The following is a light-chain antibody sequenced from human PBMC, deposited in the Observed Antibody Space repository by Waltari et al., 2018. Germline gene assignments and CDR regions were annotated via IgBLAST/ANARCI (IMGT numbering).Light chain of an antibody. V-gene: IGKV4-1*01. CDR2: WAS. Sequence: DIVMTQSPDSLAVSLGERATLNCKSSQSVLHSSNNTNYLAWYPQKPGQPPKLLIYWASTRESGVPDRFSGSGSGTDFTLTISSLQAEDVAVYYCQQYFSPPETFGQGTKVEIK. CDR3: QQYFSPPET. J-gene: IGKJ1*01. CDR1: QSVLHSSNNTNY.